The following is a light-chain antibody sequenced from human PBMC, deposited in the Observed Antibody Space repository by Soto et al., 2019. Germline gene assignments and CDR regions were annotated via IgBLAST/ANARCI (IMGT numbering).Light chain of an antibody. V-gene: IGLV2-14*01. CDR3: SSYTTASTYV. J-gene: IGLJ1*01. CDR2: HVS. CDR1: SSDVGGYNY. Sequence: VLTQPASVSGSPGQSITISCTGTSSDVGGYNYVSWYQQYPGKAPKLMIYHVSNRPSGVSDRFSGSKSGNSASLTISGLQAEDEADYYCSSYTTASTYVFGTGTKVTVL.